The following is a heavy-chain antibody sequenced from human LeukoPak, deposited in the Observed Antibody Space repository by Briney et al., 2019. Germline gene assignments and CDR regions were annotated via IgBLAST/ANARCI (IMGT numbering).Heavy chain of an antibody. J-gene: IGHJ4*02. CDR2: ISSSSSYI. Sequence: TGGSLRLSCAASGFTFSSYSMNWVRQAPGKGLEWVSSISSSSSYIYYADSVKGRFTISRDNAKNSLYLQMNSLRAEDTAVYYCARASRYDSSGRNPADYWGQGTLVTVSS. CDR1: GFTFSSYS. D-gene: IGHD5-18*01. V-gene: IGHV3-21*01. CDR3: ARASRYDSSGRNPADY.